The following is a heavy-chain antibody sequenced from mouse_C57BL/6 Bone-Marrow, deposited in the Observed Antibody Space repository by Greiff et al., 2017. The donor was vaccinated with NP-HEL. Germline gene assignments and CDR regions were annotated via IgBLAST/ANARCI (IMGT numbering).Heavy chain of an antibody. D-gene: IGHD1-1*01. Sequence: EVQGVESGGGLVKPGGSLKLSCAASGFTFSSYAMSWVRQTPEKRLEWVATISDGGSYTYYPDNVKGRFTISRDNAKNNLYLQMSHLKSEDTAMYYCARFPYGSSYAWYFDVWGTGTTVTVSS. CDR1: GFTFSSYA. CDR2: ISDGGSYT. V-gene: IGHV5-4*01. CDR3: ARFPYGSSYAWYFDV. J-gene: IGHJ1*03.